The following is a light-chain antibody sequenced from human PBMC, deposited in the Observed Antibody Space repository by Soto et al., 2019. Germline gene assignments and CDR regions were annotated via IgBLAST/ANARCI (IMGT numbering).Light chain of an antibody. J-gene: IGKJ1*01. CDR3: QQYGSSPRT. CDR2: GAS. Sequence: EIVLTQSPGTLSLSPGERAALSCRTSQSISTSYLAWYQQKPGQAPRLLLYGASSRATGIPDRFSGSGSGTDVTLTINRLEPEDFAVYYCQQYGSSPRTFGQGTKVEIK. CDR1: QSISTSY. V-gene: IGKV3-20*01.